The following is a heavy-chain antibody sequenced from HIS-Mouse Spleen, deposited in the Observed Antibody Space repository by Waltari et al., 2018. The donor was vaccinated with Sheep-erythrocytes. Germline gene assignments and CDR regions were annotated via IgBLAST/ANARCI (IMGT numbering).Heavy chain of an antibody. D-gene: IGHD6-19*01. Sequence: QVQLVQSGAEVKKPGSSVKVSCKASGGTFSSYAISWVRQAPGQGLEWMGGIIPILRTANYAQKFQGRVTITADESTSTAYMELSSLRSEDTAVYDCARDTSSDSSGWHDAFDIWGQGTMVTVSS. V-gene: IGHV1-69*01. CDR2: IIPILRTA. CDR1: GGTFSSYA. CDR3: ARDTSSDSSGWHDAFDI. J-gene: IGHJ3*02.